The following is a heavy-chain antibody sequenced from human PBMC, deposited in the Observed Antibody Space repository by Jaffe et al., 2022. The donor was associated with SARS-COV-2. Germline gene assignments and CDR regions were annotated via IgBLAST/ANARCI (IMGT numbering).Heavy chain of an antibody. J-gene: IGHJ4*02. CDR2: ISALNGVR. V-gene: IGHV1-18*01. CDR1: GYMFGDYG. Sequence: QVQLVQSGAEVKKPGASVKVSCKASGYMFGDYGVIWVRQAPGQGLEWMAWISALNGVRYSAQKFQDRVTMNTDTSTSTAYMELSNLGSDDTALYFCARGSSIPAAGDYWGQGTLVTVSS. CDR3: ARGSSIPAAGDY. D-gene: IGHD6-13*01.